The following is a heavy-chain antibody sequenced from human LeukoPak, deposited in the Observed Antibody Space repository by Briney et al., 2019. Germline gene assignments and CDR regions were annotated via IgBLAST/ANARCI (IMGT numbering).Heavy chain of an antibody. V-gene: IGHV1-2*02. D-gene: IGHD5-12*01. CDR2: INPNSGGT. Sequence: ASVKVSCKASGYTFTVYYMHWVRQAPGQGLEWMGWINPNSGGTNYAQKFQGRVTMTRDTSISTAYMELSRLRSDDTAVYYCARGLAATITPTSSWDYYGMDVWGQGTTVTVSS. CDR3: ARGLAATITPTSSWDYYGMDV. CDR1: GYTFTVYY. J-gene: IGHJ6*02.